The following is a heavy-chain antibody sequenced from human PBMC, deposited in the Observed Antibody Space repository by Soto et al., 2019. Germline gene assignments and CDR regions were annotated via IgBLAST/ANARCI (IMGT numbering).Heavy chain of an antibody. CDR2: IIPLTETP. V-gene: IGHV1-69*01. Sequence: QVQVVQSGAEVKKPRSSVKVSCKASGGTFSNSAISWVRQAPGHGLEWVGGIIPLTETPVYAQTVQGRLTITADAITRAAYMELTSLRSDDRAVYYLAIGARNSWTGDFWGQGTLVTVSS. CDR1: GGTFSNSA. J-gene: IGHJ4*02. D-gene: IGHD6-13*01. CDR3: AIGARNSWTGDF.